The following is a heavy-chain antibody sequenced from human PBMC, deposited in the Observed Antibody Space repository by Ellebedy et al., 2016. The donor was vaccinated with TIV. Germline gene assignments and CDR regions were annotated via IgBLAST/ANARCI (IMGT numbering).Heavy chain of an antibody. D-gene: IGHD3-9*01. J-gene: IGHJ4*02. Sequence: MPSETLSLTCTVSGGSISSYYWSWIRQPAGKGLEWIGRIYTSGSTSYNPSLKSRVTISVDTSKNQFSLKLSSVTAADTAVYDCARVRRFVLRYFDWSGRDYFDYWGQGTLVTVSS. CDR2: IYTSGST. V-gene: IGHV4-4*07. CDR3: ARVRRFVLRYFDWSGRDYFDY. CDR1: GGSISSYY.